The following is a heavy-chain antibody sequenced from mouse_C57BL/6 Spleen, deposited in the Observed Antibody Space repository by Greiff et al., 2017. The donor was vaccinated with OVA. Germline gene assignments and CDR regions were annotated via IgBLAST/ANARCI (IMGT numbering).Heavy chain of an antibody. CDR2: ISSGSSTI. CDR1: GFTFSDYG. V-gene: IGHV5-17*01. CDR3: ARRDYGSGFAY. J-gene: IGHJ3*01. Sequence: EVKLVESGGGLVKPGGSLKLSCAASGFTFSDYGMHWVRQAPEKGLEWVAYISSGSSTIYYADTVKGRFTISRDNAKNTLFLQMTSLRSEDTAMYYCARRDYGSGFAYWGQGTLVTVSA. D-gene: IGHD1-1*01.